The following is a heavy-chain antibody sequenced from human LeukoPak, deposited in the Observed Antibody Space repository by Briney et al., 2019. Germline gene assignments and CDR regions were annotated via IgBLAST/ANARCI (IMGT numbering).Heavy chain of an antibody. D-gene: IGHD3-22*01. CDR2: IIPIFGTA. Sequence: ASVKVSCKASGGTFSSYAISWVRQAPGRGLEWMGGIIPIFGTANYAQKFQGRVTITADESTSTAYMELSSLRSEDTAVYYCARTVHTIVVGSHDAFDIWGQGTMVTVSS. CDR3: ARTVHTIVVGSHDAFDI. J-gene: IGHJ3*02. CDR1: GGTFSSYA. V-gene: IGHV1-69*13.